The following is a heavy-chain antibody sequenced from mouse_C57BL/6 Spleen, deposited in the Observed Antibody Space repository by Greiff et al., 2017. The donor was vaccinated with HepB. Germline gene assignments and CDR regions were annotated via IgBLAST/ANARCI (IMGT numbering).Heavy chain of an antibody. CDR1: GYTFTDYE. CDR2: IDPETGGT. Sequence: QVHVKQSGAELVRPGASVTLSCKASGYTFTDYEMHWVKQTPVHGLEWIGAIDPETGGTAYNQKFKGKAILTADKSSSTAYMELRSLTSEDSAVYYCTRAYGNYVGYWYFDVWGTGTTVTVSS. D-gene: IGHD2-10*02. V-gene: IGHV1-15*01. CDR3: TRAYGNYVGYWYFDV. J-gene: IGHJ1*03.